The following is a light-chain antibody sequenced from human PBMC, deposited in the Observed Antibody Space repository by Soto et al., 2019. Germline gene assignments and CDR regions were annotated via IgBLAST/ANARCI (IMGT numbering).Light chain of an antibody. CDR1: SSDVGSYNL. CDR2: EGS. J-gene: IGLJ2*01. Sequence: SVLTQPASVSGSPGQSITISCTGTSSDVGSYNLVSWYQQHPGKAPKLMIYEGSKRPSGVSNRFSGSKSGNTASLTISGLQAEDEADYYCCSYAGSSTSYVVFGGGTKLTVL. V-gene: IGLV2-23*01. CDR3: CSYAGSSTSYVV.